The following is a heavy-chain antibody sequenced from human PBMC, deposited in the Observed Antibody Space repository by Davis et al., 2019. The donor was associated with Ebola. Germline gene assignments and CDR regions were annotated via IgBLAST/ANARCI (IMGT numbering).Heavy chain of an antibody. Sequence: GSLRLSCTVSGASISSSYWSWIRQPPGKGLEWIGYIYYSGSTNNNPSLKSRVTISVDTSKNQFSLKLSSVTAADTAVYYCARLSSTGHLDYWGQGTLVTVSS. D-gene: IGHD6-19*01. CDR1: GASISSSY. V-gene: IGHV4-59*08. CDR3: ARLSSTGHLDY. CDR2: IYYSGST. J-gene: IGHJ4*02.